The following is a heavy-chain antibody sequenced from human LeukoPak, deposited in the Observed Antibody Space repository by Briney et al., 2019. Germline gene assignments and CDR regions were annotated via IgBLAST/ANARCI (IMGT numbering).Heavy chain of an antibody. Sequence: GGSLRLSCEASKFTFSHYKMHWVRQAPGKEVEWVSYISDDGTTKYYADSVADRFTTSRDNAKNSMLLQMASLRVEDTAIYYCVLAGLGRHGVFIELGSWGQGTLVTVSS. CDR3: VLAGLGRHGVFIELGS. J-gene: IGHJ5*02. D-gene: IGHD3-16*01. V-gene: IGHV3-48*01. CDR2: ISDDGTTK. CDR1: KFTFSHYK.